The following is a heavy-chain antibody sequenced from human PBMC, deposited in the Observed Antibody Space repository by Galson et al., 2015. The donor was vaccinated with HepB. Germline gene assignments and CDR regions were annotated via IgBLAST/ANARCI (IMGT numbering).Heavy chain of an antibody. CDR3: AKDEDFDSTVVLDH. D-gene: IGHD2-8*02. CDR2: LSGSGMSK. J-gene: IGHJ4*02. CDR1: GFTFRGHA. Sequence: SLRLSCAASGFTFRGHAMSWVRQAPGKGLERVSSLSGSGMSKFYAESVKGRFTISRGNFKNTLYLQMNSLRAEDTALYYCAKDEDFDSTVVLDHWGQGTLVVVSS. V-gene: IGHV3-23*01.